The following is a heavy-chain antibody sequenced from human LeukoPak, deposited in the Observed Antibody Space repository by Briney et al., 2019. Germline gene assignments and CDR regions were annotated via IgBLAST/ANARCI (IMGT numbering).Heavy chain of an antibody. D-gene: IGHD4-17*01. CDR1: GVSFNDYY. CDR3: TRMTTGHDY. Sequence: TSETLSLTCAVSGVSFNDYYWSWVRQTPGKGLEWSGEINHSGYTNDSPSLKSRVTISIDTSRKQFSLNLRSVTVADTGIYYCTRMTTGHDYWGQGTLVTVSS. V-gene: IGHV4-34*01. CDR2: INHSGYT. J-gene: IGHJ4*02.